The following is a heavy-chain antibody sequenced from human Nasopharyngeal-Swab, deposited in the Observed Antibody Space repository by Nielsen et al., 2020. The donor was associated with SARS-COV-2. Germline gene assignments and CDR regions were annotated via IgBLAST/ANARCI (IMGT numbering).Heavy chain of an antibody. D-gene: IGHD3-16*01. J-gene: IGHJ4*02. CDR3: AKDEGEGGGDY. Sequence: GESLKISCAASGFTSSSYAMSWVRQAPGKGLEWVSAISGSGGSTYYADSVKGRFTISRDNSKNTLYLQMNSLRAEDTAVYYCAKDEGEGGGDYWGQGTLVTVSS. CDR1: GFTSSSYA. V-gene: IGHV3-23*01. CDR2: ISGSGGST.